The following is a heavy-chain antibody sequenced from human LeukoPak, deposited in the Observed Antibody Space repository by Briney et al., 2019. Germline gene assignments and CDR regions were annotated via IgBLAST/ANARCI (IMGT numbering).Heavy chain of an antibody. V-gene: IGHV3-15*01. J-gene: IGHJ4*02. CDR3: AALTVRGVINI. D-gene: IGHD3-10*01. CDR1: GFTFSNTW. Sequence: GGSLRLSCAASGFTFSNTWMNWVRQAPGKGLEWVGRIQSKTDGGTTEYAAPVKGRFTISRDDSKTTLYLQTNSLKTEDTAVYYCAALTVRGVINIWGQGTLVTVSS. CDR2: IQSKTDGGTT.